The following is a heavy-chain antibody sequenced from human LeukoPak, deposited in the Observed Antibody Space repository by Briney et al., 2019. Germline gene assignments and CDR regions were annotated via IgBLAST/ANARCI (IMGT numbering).Heavy chain of an antibody. J-gene: IGHJ6*03. D-gene: IGHD3-3*01. CDR3: ARTSASYYYYMDV. Sequence: GGSLRLSCAASGFIFSTYSMTWVRQAPGKGLEWVASISSSTAYTSYADSVKGRFTISRDNAKNSLFLQMNSLRPEDMAVYYCARTSASYYYYMDVWGNGTTVTISS. V-gene: IGHV3-21*06. CDR2: ISSSTAYT. CDR1: GFIFSTYS.